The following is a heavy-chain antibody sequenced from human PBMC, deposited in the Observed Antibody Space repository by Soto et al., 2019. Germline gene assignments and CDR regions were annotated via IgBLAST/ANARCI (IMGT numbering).Heavy chain of an antibody. CDR1: GYTFTSYA. Sequence: QVQLVQSGAEVKKPGASVKVSCKASGYTFTSYAMHWGRQAPGQRLEWMGWINAGYGNTKYSQKFQGSVTITRDTSASTADMGMSSLRSGDTSVYDWATWTWLVPFDYWGQGTLVTVSS. CDR2: INAGYGNT. V-gene: IGHV1-3*01. J-gene: IGHJ4*02. D-gene: IGHD6-19*01. CDR3: ATWTWLVPFDY.